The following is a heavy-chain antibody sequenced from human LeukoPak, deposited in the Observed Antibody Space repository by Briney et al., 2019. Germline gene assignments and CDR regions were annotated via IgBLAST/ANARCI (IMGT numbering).Heavy chain of an antibody. J-gene: IGHJ4*02. CDR1: GGSVTSGTYY. CDR3: ARAGGSYYDH. D-gene: IGHD1-26*01. V-gene: IGHV4-61*01. Sequence: SETLSLTCTVSGGSVTSGTYYWTWIRQPPGKGLEWIGYINYSGSTNYHPSLKSRVTISEDTSKNQFNLKLKSVTAADTAVYYCARAGGSYYDHWGQGTLVTVSS. CDR2: INYSGST.